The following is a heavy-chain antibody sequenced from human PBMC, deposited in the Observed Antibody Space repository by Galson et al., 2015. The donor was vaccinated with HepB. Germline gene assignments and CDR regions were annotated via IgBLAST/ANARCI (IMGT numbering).Heavy chain of an antibody. J-gene: IGHJ3*02. CDR1: GFSFHSYW. V-gene: IGHV3-7*03. Sequence: SLRLSCAVSGFSFHSYWMSWVRQAPGKGREWVANIEQDGRVKNYVDSVKGRFSIPRDNSKNSLYLQMSSLRVDDTAIYYCAREESAFEIWGQGTMVTVSS. CDR3: AREESAFEI. CDR2: IEQDGRVK.